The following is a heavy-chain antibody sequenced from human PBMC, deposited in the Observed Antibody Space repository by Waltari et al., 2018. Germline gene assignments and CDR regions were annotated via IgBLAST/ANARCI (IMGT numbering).Heavy chain of an antibody. V-gene: IGHV3-64*01. CDR1: GFTFSTHA. CDR2: ISGDGGAT. J-gene: IGHJ4*02. CDR3: ARDLYCSSTACYAPFDY. Sequence: EVQLVESGGGLVQPGGSLSLPCAAPGFTFSTHAMHWVRQAPGKGMEYVSAISGDGGATYYSNSVKGKFTISRDNSKNTLYLQMGSLRAEDMAMYYCARDLYCSSTACYAPFDYWGQGTLVTVSS. D-gene: IGHD2-2*01.